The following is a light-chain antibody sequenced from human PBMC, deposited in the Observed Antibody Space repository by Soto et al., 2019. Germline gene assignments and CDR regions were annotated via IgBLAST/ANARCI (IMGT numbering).Light chain of an antibody. J-gene: IGKJ1*01. CDR2: GAS. Sequence: DIQITQSPSSGSSSVGDSLVITCPPSRDISNSLAWYQQTPGKAPKLLLRGASSLHRGVPSRFSGGGAGTEFTLTISSLQPEDFATYYCQQTSAFPRTFGQGTKVDIK. CDR3: QQTSAFPRT. V-gene: IGKV1-12*01. CDR1: RDISNS.